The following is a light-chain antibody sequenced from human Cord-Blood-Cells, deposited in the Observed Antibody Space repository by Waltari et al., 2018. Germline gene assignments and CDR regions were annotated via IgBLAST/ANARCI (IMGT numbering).Light chain of an antibody. V-gene: IGKV3-15*01. CDR2: GES. CDR3: QQYNNWPLT. CDR1: KRVSSN. Sequence: EIVMTQSPATLSVSPGERATLSCRASKRVSSNLAWYQQKLGQAPRLLIYGESTRATGIPARFSGSGSGTEFTLTISSLQSEDFAVYYCQQYNNWPLTFGGGTKVEIK. J-gene: IGKJ4*01.